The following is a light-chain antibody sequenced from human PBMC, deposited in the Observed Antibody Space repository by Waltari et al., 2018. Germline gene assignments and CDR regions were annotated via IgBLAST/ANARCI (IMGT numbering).Light chain of an antibody. Sequence: SALTQPASVSASLGQSITISCTGTGRDIGAYDYVSWYQQHPGKAPKLIIFQVSNRPSGVSDRFSASKSGMTASLSISGLRTDDEAIYYCSSYSTSTYPIFGGGTKVTVL. CDR3: SSYSTSTYPI. J-gene: IGLJ2*01. CDR2: QVS. V-gene: IGLV2-14*01. CDR1: GRDIGAYDY.